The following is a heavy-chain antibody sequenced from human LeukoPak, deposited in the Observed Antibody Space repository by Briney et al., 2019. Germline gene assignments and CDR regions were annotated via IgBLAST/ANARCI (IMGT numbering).Heavy chain of an antibody. CDR2: ISAYNGNT. V-gene: IGHV1-18*01. Sequence: ASVKVSCKASGYTFTSYGIRWVRQAPGQGLEWMGWISAYNGNTNYAQKLQGRVTMTTDTSTSTAYMELRSLRSDDTAVYYCARDRPKWELLRGAFDYWGQGTLVTVSS. CDR1: GYTFTSYG. CDR3: ARDRPKWELLRGAFDY. J-gene: IGHJ4*02. D-gene: IGHD1-26*01.